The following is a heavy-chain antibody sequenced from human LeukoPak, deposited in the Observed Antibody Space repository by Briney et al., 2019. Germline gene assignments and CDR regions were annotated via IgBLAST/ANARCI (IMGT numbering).Heavy chain of an antibody. CDR3: ARELLSGDPSIGN. J-gene: IGHJ4*02. CDR2: IYFSGST. D-gene: IGHD7-27*01. V-gene: IGHV4-39*07. Sequence: PSETLSLTCTVSDGSISTSSYYWGWIRQPPGKGLEWLASIYFSGSTYYNPSLKSRVTISVDASKSQFSLNLSSVTAADTAVYYCARELLSGDPSIGNWGQGTLVTVSS. CDR1: DGSISTSSYY.